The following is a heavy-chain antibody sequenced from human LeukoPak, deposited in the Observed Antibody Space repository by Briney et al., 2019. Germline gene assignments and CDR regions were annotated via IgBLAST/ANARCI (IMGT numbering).Heavy chain of an antibody. CDR2: ISGSGGST. CDR3: AKDKEVLLQGGFDY. D-gene: IGHD2/OR15-2a*01. Sequence: PGGSLRLSCAASGFTFSSYWMHWVRQAPGKGLEWVSAISGSGGSTYYADSVKGRFTISRDNSKNTLYLQMNSLRAEDTAVYYCAKDKEVLLQGGFDYWGQGTLVTVSS. CDR1: GFTFSSYW. J-gene: IGHJ4*02. V-gene: IGHV3-23*01.